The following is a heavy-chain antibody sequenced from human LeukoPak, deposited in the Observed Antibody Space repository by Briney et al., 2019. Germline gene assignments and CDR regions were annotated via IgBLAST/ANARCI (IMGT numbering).Heavy chain of an antibody. CDR2: ISGSTNGT. V-gene: IGHV3-23*01. J-gene: IGHJ4*02. Sequence: GGSLRLSRAASGITFSSYAMTWVRQAPGKGLEWVSTISGSTNGTYYADSVKGRFTISRDNSKNTLYLQLNSLRAEDTAVYYCANDFDYWGKGTLVTVSS. CDR3: ANDFDY. CDR1: GITFSSYA.